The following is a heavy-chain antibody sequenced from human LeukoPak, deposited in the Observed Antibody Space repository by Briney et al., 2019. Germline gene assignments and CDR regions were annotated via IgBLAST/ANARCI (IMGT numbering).Heavy chain of an antibody. CDR3: ARVTGYSSSWYVVDY. CDR2: INPNSGGT. J-gene: IGHJ4*02. D-gene: IGHD6-13*01. Sequence: EASVKVSCKASGYTSTGYYMHWVRQAPGQGLEWMGWINPNSGGTNYAQKFRGRVTMTRDTPISTAYMELSRLRSDDTAVYYCARVTGYSSSWYVVDYWGQGTLVTVSS. V-gene: IGHV1-2*02. CDR1: GYTSTGYY.